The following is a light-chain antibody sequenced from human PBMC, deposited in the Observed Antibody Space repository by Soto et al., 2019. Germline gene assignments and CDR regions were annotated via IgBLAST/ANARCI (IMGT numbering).Light chain of an antibody. CDR1: SSKIGAGYD. V-gene: IGLV1-40*01. CDR2: GNS. Sequence: QSVLTQPPSVSGAPGQRVTISCTGSSSKIGAGYDVHWYQQLPGTAPKLLIYGNSNRPSGVPDRFSGSKSGTSASLAITVLQAEDEADYYGQSYDSSLGGYYVFGTGTKLTVL. CDR3: QSYDSSLGGYYV. J-gene: IGLJ1*01.